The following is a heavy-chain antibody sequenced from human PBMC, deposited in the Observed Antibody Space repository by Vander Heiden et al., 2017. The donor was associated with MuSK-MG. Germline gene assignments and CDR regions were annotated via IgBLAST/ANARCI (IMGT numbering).Heavy chain of an antibody. CDR1: FLTFSCYP. D-gene: IGHD2-2*01. Sequence: QLLQSGRGLVRPGGSLRLSCPSSFLTFSCYPMTWVRRAPGKGLEWVSAISASGRVTDDADFAKGLFTISRDNSKKTVQLQMNSLRDEDTAFYYCAKGYCSSTNCYYDKPYNCQYCGLGAQVTVS. V-gene: IGHV3-23*01. CDR3: AKGYCSSTNCYYDKPYNCQY. CDR2: ISASGRVT. J-gene: IGHJ4*02.